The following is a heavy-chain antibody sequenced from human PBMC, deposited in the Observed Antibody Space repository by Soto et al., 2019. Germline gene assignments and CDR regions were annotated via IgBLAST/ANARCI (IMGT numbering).Heavy chain of an antibody. Sequence: QVQLQESGPGLVKPSGTLSLTCAVSGGSVSSSNWWSWVRQSPGKGLEWMGGIYHSGSAHYNPSLKSRATISLDKSKKQFSLRLTSMTAADTAVYYCARVPGVVVSADDAFDIWGPGTRVIVSS. CDR3: ARVPGVVVSADDAFDI. V-gene: IGHV4-4*02. D-gene: IGHD2-21*02. CDR1: GGSVSSSNW. J-gene: IGHJ3*02. CDR2: IYHSGSA.